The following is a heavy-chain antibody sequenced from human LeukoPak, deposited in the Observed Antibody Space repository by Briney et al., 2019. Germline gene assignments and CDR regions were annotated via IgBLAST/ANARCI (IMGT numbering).Heavy chain of an antibody. CDR1: GYTFTNYG. V-gene: IGHV1-18*01. Sequence: GASVKVSCKASGYTFTNYGISWVRQAPGQGLEWMGWISAYNGNTNYAQKLQGRVTMTTDTSTSTVYMELRSLRSDDTAVYYCARAPAARPGGACDYWGQGTLVTVSS. D-gene: IGHD6-6*01. CDR3: ARAPAARPGGACDY. CDR2: ISAYNGNT. J-gene: IGHJ4*02.